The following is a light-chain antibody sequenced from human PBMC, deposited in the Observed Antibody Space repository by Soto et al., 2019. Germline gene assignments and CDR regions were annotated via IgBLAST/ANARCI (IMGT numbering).Light chain of an antibody. CDR1: SSNIGSNY. V-gene: IGLV1-47*02. CDR3: CSYTRTSNHYF. Sequence: QSVLTQPPSASGTPGQRVTISCSGSSSNIGSNYVYWYQQLPGTAPKLLIFGNNQRPSGVPDRFSGSKSGTSASLAISGLRSEDEADYYCCSYTRTSNHYFFGSGTKVTVL. CDR2: GNN. J-gene: IGLJ1*01.